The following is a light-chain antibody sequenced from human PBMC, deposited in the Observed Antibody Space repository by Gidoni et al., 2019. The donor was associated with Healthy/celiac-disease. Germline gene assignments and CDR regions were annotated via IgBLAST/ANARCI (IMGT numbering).Light chain of an antibody. Sequence: EIVFTQSPATLSLSPGERATLPFRASQSVSSYLAWYQQKPGQAPRLLIYDASNRATGIPARFSGSGSGTDFTLTISSLEPEDFAVYYCQQRSNWFTFGPGTKVDIK. CDR1: QSVSSY. CDR3: QQRSNWFT. V-gene: IGKV3-11*01. CDR2: DAS. J-gene: IGKJ3*01.